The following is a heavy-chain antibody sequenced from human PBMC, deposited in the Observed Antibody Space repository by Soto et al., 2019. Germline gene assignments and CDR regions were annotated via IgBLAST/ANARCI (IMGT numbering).Heavy chain of an antibody. D-gene: IGHD3-22*01. J-gene: IGHJ4*02. CDR3: TRDNGRHYYDSSGYYGRLAY. Sequence: QPGGSLRLSCTASGFTFGDYAMSWVRQAPGKGLEWVGFIRSKAYGGTTEYAASVKGRFTISRDDSKSIAYLQMNSLKTEDTAVYYCTRDNGRHYYDSSGYYGRLAYWGQGTLVTVSS. CDR2: IRSKAYGGTT. V-gene: IGHV3-49*04. CDR1: GFTFGDYA.